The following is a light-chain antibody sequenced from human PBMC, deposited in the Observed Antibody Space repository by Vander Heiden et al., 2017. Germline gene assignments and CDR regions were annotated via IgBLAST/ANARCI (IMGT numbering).Light chain of an antibody. Sequence: SYELTQPPPVSVSPGQTASITCTGDKLGDKYACWYQQKPGQSPVLVIYQDSKRPSGIPERFSGSNSGNTATLTISGTQAMDEADYYCQAWDSSNAVVFGGGTKLTVL. J-gene: IGLJ2*01. CDR3: QAWDSSNAVV. CDR1: KLGDKY. V-gene: IGLV3-1*01. CDR2: QDS.